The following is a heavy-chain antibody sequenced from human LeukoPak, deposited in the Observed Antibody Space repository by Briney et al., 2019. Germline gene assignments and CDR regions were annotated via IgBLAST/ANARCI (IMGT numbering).Heavy chain of an antibody. D-gene: IGHD4-17*01. Sequence: KPSETLSLTCAVSGYSISSGYYWGWIRQPPGKGLEGIGNIYHSGNTYYNPSLKSRVTISVDTSKNHFSLKLSSVTASDTAVYYCARISPYYGEYPQYYYYYIGVLGKGTTVTVSS. CDR2: IYHSGNT. CDR1: GYSISSGYY. J-gene: IGHJ6*03. V-gene: IGHV4-38-2*01. CDR3: ARISPYYGEYPQYYYYYIGV.